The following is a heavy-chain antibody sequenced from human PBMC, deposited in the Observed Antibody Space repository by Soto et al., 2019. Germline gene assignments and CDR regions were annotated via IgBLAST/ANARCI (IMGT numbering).Heavy chain of an antibody. CDR2: ISGGGDRT. CDR3: VIKVLGSTIRPDYWYFDL. Sequence: EVQLLESGGGLVQPGGSLRLSCVGSGFTFINYAMNWVRQAPGKGLEWVSGISGGGDRTFDADSVKGRFTISRDNSKNTVNLQMTSLRADDTAVYYCVIKVLGSTIRPDYWYFDLWGRGTLVTVSS. V-gene: IGHV3-23*01. CDR1: GFTFINYA. J-gene: IGHJ2*01. D-gene: IGHD3-16*01.